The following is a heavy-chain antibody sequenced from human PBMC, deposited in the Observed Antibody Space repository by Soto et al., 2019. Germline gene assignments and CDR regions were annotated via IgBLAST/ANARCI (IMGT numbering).Heavy chain of an antibody. CDR1: GFTFSSYA. CDR3: ARDRVAVAAQTPDYYYYGMDV. D-gene: IGHD6-19*01. Sequence: SXGSLRLSCAAAGFTFSSYAMHWVRQAPGKGLDWVAVISYDGSNKYYADSVKGRFTISRDNSKNTLYLQMNSLRAEDTAVYYCARDRVAVAAQTPDYYYYGMDVWGQGTTVTVSS. CDR2: ISYDGSNK. V-gene: IGHV3-30-3*01. J-gene: IGHJ6*02.